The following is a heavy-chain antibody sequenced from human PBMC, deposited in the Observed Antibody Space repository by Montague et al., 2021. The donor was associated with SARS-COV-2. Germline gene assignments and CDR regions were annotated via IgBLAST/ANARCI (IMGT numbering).Heavy chain of an antibody. CDR3: ARCRLRNLCDY. V-gene: IGHV4-39*01. D-gene: IGHD4-17*01. CDR2: FFYSGAT. Sequence: SETLSLTCTVAGDSISSSTYYWGWVRQPPGKGLEWIGSFFYSGATHYXPSLKSRVTISVDTSKNQFSLKLNSVTAADTAVYYCARCRLRNLCDYWGQGTLVTASA. J-gene: IGHJ4*02. CDR1: GDSISSSTYY.